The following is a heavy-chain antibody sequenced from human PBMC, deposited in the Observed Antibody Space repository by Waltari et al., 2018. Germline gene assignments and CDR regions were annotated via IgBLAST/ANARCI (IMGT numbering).Heavy chain of an antibody. Sequence: QVQLVESGGGVVQPGRSLRLSCAASGFTFSSYGMHWVRQAPGKGLEWVAVIWYDGSNKYYADSVKGRVTISRDNSKNTLYLQMNSLRAEDTAVYYCAREGAPGYCSGGSCPRPFDYWGQGTLVTVSS. J-gene: IGHJ4*02. CDR3: AREGAPGYCSGGSCPRPFDY. CDR1: GFTFSSYG. D-gene: IGHD2-15*01. V-gene: IGHV3-33*01. CDR2: IWYDGSNK.